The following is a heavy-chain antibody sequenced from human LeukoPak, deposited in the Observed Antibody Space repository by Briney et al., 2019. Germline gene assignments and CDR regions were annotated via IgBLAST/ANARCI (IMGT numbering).Heavy chain of an antibody. Sequence: PGGSLRLSCAASGFTFSTNGMHWVRQAPGKGLEWVAVISYDENTKYYADSVKGRFTISRDNSKNTLYLQMNSLRAEDTAVYYCAKEYCGGGRCNDDFFDYWGQGALVTVSS. CDR3: AKEYCGGGRCNDDFFDY. J-gene: IGHJ4*02. CDR2: ISYDENTK. D-gene: IGHD2-15*01. V-gene: IGHV3-30*18. CDR1: GFTFSTNG.